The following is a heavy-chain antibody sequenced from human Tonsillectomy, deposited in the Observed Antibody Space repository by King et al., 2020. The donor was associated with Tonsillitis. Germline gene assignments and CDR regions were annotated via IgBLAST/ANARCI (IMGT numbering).Heavy chain of an antibody. V-gene: IGHV1-69*12. D-gene: IGHD6-13*01. CDR1: GGTFSSYA. CDR3: ARDGGAAAGTYYYYYGMDV. Sequence: VQLVQSGAEVKKPGSSVKVSCKASGGTFSSYAISWVRQAPGQGLEWMGGIIPIFGTANYAQKFQGRVTITADESTSTAYMELSSLRSEDTAVYYCARDGGAAAGTYYYYYGMDVWGQGTTVTVSS. J-gene: IGHJ6*02. CDR2: IIPIFGTA.